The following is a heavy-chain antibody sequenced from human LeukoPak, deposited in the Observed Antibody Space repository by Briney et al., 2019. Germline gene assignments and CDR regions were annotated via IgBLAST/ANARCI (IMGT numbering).Heavy chain of an antibody. V-gene: IGHV4-59*08. J-gene: IGHJ5*01. Sequence: SETLSLTCTVSGGSISSFYRSWIRQPPGKGLEWIGYIYSTGGTTHNPSLKSRVTLSVDTSKNQLSLSLRSVTAADTALYFCARHVLSCRGRSCYPNWFDSWGQGILVTVSS. CDR1: GGSISSFY. CDR2: IYSTGGT. CDR3: ARHVLSCRGRSCYPNWFDS. D-gene: IGHD2-15*01.